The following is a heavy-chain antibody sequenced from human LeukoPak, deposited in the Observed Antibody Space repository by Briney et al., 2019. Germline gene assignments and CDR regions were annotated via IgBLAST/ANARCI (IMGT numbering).Heavy chain of an antibody. V-gene: IGHV4-59*01. CDR2: IPQSGSP. CDR3: ARGATGSAYSPPNS. CDR1: AFTFANAY. Sequence: GSLRLSCAASAFTFANAYMSWIRQPPGKGLEWIGSIPQSGSPNYNPSLKSRVTISIDTSKNQFSLNLSSVTAADTAVYYCARGATGSAYSPPNSWGQGTLVTVSS. J-gene: IGHJ4*02. D-gene: IGHD3-22*01.